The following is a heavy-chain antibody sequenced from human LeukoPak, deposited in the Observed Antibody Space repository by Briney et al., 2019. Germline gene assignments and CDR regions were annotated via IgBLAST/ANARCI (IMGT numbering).Heavy chain of an antibody. J-gene: IGHJ3*02. D-gene: IGHD6-13*01. V-gene: IGHV4-4*07. Sequence: RASETLSLTCTVSGASIGSFYWVWIRQPAGKGLEWIGRLYNGGDTNYSPSLRSRVTMPVDTSKNQFSLKPKSVTAADTAVYYCARGVEASGVGFYASDIWGQGTMVTVSS. CDR2: LYNGGDT. CDR1: GASIGSFY. CDR3: ARGVEASGVGFYASDI.